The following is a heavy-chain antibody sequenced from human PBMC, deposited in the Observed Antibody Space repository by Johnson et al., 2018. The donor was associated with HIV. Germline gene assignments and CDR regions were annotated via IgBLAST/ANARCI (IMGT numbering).Heavy chain of an antibody. CDR3: ARDGPGDGNAMGGSGAFDI. CDR1: GFTFSSYA. Sequence: VQLVESGGGVVQPGRSLRLSCAASGFTFSSYAMHWVRQAPGKGLEWVAVISYDGSNKYYADSVKGRFTISRDNSKNTLYLQMNSLRVEDTAVYYCARDGPGDGNAMGGSGAFDIWGQGTMVTVSS. CDR2: ISYDGSNK. J-gene: IGHJ3*02. V-gene: IGHV3-30-3*01. D-gene: IGHD5-24*01.